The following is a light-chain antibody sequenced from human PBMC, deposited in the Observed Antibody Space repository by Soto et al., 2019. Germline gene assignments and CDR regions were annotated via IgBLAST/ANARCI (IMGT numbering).Light chain of an antibody. V-gene: IGKV3-20*01. CDR1: QSVSSGY. Sequence: EIVLTQSPGTLSLSPGERATLSCRASQSVSSGYLAWYQQKHGQAPRLLIYGASSRATGIPDRFSGSGSGTDFTLTISRLEPEDFAVYYCQQYGSSRTFGQGTRWIS. CDR2: GAS. CDR3: QQYGSSRT. J-gene: IGKJ1*01.